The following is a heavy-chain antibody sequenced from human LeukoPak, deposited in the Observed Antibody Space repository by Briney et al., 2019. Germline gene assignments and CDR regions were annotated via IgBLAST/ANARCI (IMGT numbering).Heavy chain of an antibody. V-gene: IGHV3-74*01. Sequence: GGSLRLSCAASGFTFSRYWMQWVRQAPGKGLVWVSRIGGDGRTTTYADSVKGRFTISRDNAKNTLFLQMNSLRAEDTAVYYCTRGGGYTYGSLDYWGQGTLVTVSS. D-gene: IGHD5-18*01. J-gene: IGHJ4*02. CDR2: IGGDGRTT. CDR3: TRGGGYTYGSLDY. CDR1: GFTFSRYW.